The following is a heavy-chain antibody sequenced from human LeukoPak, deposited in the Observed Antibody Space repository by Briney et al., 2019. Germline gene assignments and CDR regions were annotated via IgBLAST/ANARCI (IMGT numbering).Heavy chain of an antibody. J-gene: IGHJ4*02. V-gene: IGHV1-18*01. CDR2: ISAYDGNT. CDR3: ARDGVSIGYCSGGSCYYPDY. D-gene: IGHD2-15*01. CDR1: GGTFSSYA. Sequence: ASVKFSCKASGGTFSSYAISWVRQAPGQGLEWMGWISAYDGNTNYAQKLQGRVTMTTDTSTSTAYMELRSLRSDDTAVYYCARDGVSIGYCSGGSCYYPDYWGQGTLVTVSS.